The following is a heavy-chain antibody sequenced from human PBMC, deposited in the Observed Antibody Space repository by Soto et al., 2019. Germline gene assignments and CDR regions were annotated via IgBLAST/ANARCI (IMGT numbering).Heavy chain of an antibody. V-gene: IGHV3-73*02. Sequence: EVQLVESGGGLVQPGGSLKLSCAASGFTLSDSAIHWVRLASGKGLEWVGLIRSKGDTYATTYAASVKGRFTISKDDSKNMGSLQMNSLKTDDTAVYYCARRYVLAAMGFDSWGQGTLVTVSS. J-gene: IGHJ4*02. CDR1: GFTLSDSA. CDR2: IRSKGDTYAT. CDR3: ARRYVLAAMGFDS. D-gene: IGHD2-15*01.